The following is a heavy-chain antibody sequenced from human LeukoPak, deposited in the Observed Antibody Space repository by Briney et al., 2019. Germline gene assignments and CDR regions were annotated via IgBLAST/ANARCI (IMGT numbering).Heavy chain of an antibody. Sequence: GASVKVSCRASGYSFTGYDINWVRQAPGQGLEWMGRMNPNNGDTGSAQKFQGRLTMTRDTSISTAYMELSSLRSEDTAVYFCSRDGDSGTHLPYWGQGTLVTVSS. D-gene: IGHD3-10*01. V-gene: IGHV1-8*01. CDR1: GYSFTGYD. CDR3: SRDGDSGTHLPY. J-gene: IGHJ4*02. CDR2: MNPNNGDT.